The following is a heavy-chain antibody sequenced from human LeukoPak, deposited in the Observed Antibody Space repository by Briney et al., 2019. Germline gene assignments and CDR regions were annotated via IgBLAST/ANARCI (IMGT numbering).Heavy chain of an antibody. CDR1: GFTFSSYS. CDR3: ARQGAIFGVVMAANWFDP. V-gene: IGHV3-21*01. J-gene: IGHJ5*02. CDR2: ISSSSSYI. D-gene: IGHD3-3*01. Sequence: GGSLRLSCAASGFTFSSYSMNWVRQAPGKGLEWVSSISSSSSYIYYADSVKGRFTISRDNAKNSLYLQMNSLRAEDTAVYYCARQGAIFGVVMAANWFDPWGQGTLVTVSS.